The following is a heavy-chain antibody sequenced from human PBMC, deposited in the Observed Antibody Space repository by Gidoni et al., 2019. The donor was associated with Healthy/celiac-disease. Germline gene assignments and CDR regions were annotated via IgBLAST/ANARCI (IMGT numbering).Heavy chain of an antibody. V-gene: IGHV1-69*01. Sequence: QVQLVQSGAEVKKPGSSVKVSCKASGGIFSSYAISWVRQAPGQGLEWMGGIIPLFGTATYAQKFQGRVTITADESTSTAYMELSSLRSEDTAVYYCARGVVVVPAAIRALYYYYYYMDVWGKGTTVTVSS. J-gene: IGHJ6*03. CDR3: ARGVVVVPAAIRALYYYYYYMDV. CDR2: IIPLFGTA. CDR1: GGIFSSYA. D-gene: IGHD2-2*02.